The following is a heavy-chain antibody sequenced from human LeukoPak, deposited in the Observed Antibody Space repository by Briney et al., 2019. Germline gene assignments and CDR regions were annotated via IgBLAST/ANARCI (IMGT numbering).Heavy chain of an antibody. CDR2: INPNSGGT. V-gene: IGHV1-2*02. Sequence: ASVKVSCKASGYTFTGYYMHWVRQAPGQGLEWMGWINPNSGGTNYAQKFQGRVTMTRDTSISTAYMELSRLRSDDTAVYYRARRGEPYYYDSSGSSPFDPWGQGTLVTVSS. J-gene: IGHJ5*02. CDR1: GYTFTGYY. CDR3: ARRGEPYYYDSSGSSPFDP. D-gene: IGHD3-22*01.